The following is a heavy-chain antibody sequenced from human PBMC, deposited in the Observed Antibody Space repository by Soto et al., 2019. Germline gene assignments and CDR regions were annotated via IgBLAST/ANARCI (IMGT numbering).Heavy chain of an antibody. CDR3: ARSFSSIAAPWGSGFDY. CDR1: GASITSTSSY. D-gene: IGHD6-6*01. V-gene: IGHV4-39*01. Sequence: SETLSLTCSVSGASITSTSSYWGWIRQPPGKGLEWIAIIYYRGNTYYNPSLRSRLTISVDTSQNQFSLKLSSVTAADTAVYYCARSFSSIAAPWGSGFDYWGQGTLVTVSS. J-gene: IGHJ4*02. CDR2: IYYRGNT.